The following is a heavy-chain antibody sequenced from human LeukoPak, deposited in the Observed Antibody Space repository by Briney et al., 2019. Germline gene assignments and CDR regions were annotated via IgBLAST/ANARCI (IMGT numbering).Heavy chain of an antibody. CDR2: INHSGST. V-gene: IGHV4-34*01. J-gene: IGHJ4*02. CDR1: GFTFSRYS. Sequence: GSLRLSCAASGFTFSRYSMNWVRQPPGKGLEWIGEINHSGSTNYNPSLKSRVTISVDTSKNQFSLKLSSVTAADTAVYYCARRVLAARGYSYGYYFDYWGQGTLVTVSS. D-gene: IGHD5-18*01. CDR3: ARRVLAARGYSYGYYFDY.